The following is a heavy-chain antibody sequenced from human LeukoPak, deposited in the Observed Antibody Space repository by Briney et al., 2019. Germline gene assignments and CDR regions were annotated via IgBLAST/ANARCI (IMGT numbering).Heavy chain of an antibody. J-gene: IGHJ4*02. V-gene: IGHV1-2*02. Sequence: ASVKVSCKASGYTFTGYYMHWVRHAPGQGLEWMGWINHNSAGKNYAQKFQGTVNMTRDTTISTAYVELSRLRSDDTAVYYCARETLLTGTTSGWGQGTLVTVSS. CDR1: GYTFTGYY. CDR2: INHNSAGK. CDR3: ARETLLTGTTSG. D-gene: IGHD1-7*01.